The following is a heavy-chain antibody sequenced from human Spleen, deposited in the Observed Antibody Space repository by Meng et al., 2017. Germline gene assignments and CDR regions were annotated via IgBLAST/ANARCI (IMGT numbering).Heavy chain of an antibody. J-gene: IGHJ4*02. D-gene: IGHD1-26*01. V-gene: IGHV3-11*01. Sequence: GGGVVKTGRSLKLSCVSSEVTFSDYYMSWIRQAPGKGLEWVSYISSSGSTIYYADSVKGRFTISRDNAKNSLYLQMNSLRAEDTAVYYCASAREGFDYWGQGTLVTVSS. CDR1: EVTFSDYY. CDR3: ASAREGFDY. CDR2: ISSSGSTI.